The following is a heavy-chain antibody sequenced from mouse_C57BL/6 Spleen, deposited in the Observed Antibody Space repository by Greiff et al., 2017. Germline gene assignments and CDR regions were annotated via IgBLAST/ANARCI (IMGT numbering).Heavy chain of an antibody. V-gene: IGHV3-6*01. CDR1: GYSITSGYY. J-gene: IGHJ4*01. Sequence: EVKLQESGPGLVKPSQSLSLTCSVTGYSITSGYYWNWIRQFPGNKLEWMGYISYDGSNNYNPSLKNRISITRDTSKNQFFLKLNSVTTEDTATYYCASCGNYAEVDYWGQGTSVTVSS. D-gene: IGHD2-1*01. CDR2: ISYDGSN. CDR3: ASCGNYAEVDY.